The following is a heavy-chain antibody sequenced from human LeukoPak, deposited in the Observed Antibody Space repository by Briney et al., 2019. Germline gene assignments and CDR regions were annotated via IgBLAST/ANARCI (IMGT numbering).Heavy chain of an antibody. CDR3: TRTSPGIPLDF. CDR1: GVSFSGYF. V-gene: IGHV4-34*01. D-gene: IGHD1-26*01. CDR2: ISHSGRS. J-gene: IGHJ4*02. Sequence: SETLSLTCAVSGVSFSGYFWSWIRQPPGKGPEWIGEISHSGRSSYNPSLKSRVTISLDTSKNQFSLKLSFVTAADTAVYYCTRTSPGIPLDFWGQGTLVSVSS.